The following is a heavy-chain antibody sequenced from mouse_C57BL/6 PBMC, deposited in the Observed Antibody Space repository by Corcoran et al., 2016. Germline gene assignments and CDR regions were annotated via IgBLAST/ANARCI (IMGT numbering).Heavy chain of an antibody. J-gene: IGHJ1*03. CDR2: IDPEDGDT. Sequence: EVQLQQSGAELVRPGASVKLSCTAYGFNIKDYYMHWVKQRPEQGLEWIGRIDPEDGDTEYAPKFQGKATMTADTSSNTAYLQLSSLTSEDTAVYYCTFNWDGLGWYFDVWGTGTTVTVSS. D-gene: IGHD4-1*01. V-gene: IGHV14-1*01. CDR3: TFNWDGLGWYFDV. CDR1: GFNIKDYY.